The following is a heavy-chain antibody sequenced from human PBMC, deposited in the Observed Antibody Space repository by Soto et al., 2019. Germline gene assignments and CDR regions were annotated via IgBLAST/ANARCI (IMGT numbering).Heavy chain of an antibody. CDR1: GYSFTTYG. Sequence: QAQRVQSGAEVKKPGASVKVSCKASGYSFTTYGISWVRQAPGQGLEWMGWISGSSGHTDYVEKLQGRVSMTTDTSTSTAYMELRSLRSDDTAVYYCARAGATVTTYSDYRGQGTLVTVSS. CDR3: ARAGATVTTYSDY. CDR2: ISGSSGHT. J-gene: IGHJ4*02. D-gene: IGHD4-17*01. V-gene: IGHV1-18*01.